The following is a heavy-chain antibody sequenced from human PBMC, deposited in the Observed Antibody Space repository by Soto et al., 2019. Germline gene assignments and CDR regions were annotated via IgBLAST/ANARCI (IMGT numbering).Heavy chain of an antibody. CDR1: GDSFNDYY. V-gene: IGHV1-2*04. Sequence: QVQLVQSGAEVRKPGASVTVSCRSSGDSFNDYYIHWVRQAPGQGFEWMGWINPNGGVTKYAQKFQDWVSMTSDTSIRTVYMQLSRLRSDDTAVYYCARESGGATATLDYYYFHMDVWGSGTTVTVSS. CDR2: INPNGGVT. CDR3: ARESGGATATLDYYYFHMDV. D-gene: IGHD5-12*01. J-gene: IGHJ6*03.